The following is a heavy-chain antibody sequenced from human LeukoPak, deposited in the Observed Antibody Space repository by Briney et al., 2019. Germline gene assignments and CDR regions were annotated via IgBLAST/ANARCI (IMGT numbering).Heavy chain of an antibody. D-gene: IGHD2-2*01. CDR2: ISAYNGNT. J-gene: IGHJ5*02. Sequence: ASVKVSCKASGGTFSSYGISWVRQAPGQGLEWMGWISAYNGNTNYAQKLQGRVTMTTDTSTSTAYMELRSLRSDDTAVYYCARYCSSTSCYNGFDPWGQGTLVTVSS. V-gene: IGHV1-18*01. CDR3: ARYCSSTSCYNGFDP. CDR1: GGTFSSYG.